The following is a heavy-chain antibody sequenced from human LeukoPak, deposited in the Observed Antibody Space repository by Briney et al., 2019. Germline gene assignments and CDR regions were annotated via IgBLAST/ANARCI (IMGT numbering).Heavy chain of an antibody. Sequence: ASVKVSCKASGYYFTSYYLHWARQAPGQGLEWMGWINPNSGDTHYAQKFQGRVTMTSDTSISTAYMELSRLKSDDTAIYYCARQGSGLDYWGQGTLVTVSS. J-gene: IGHJ4*02. D-gene: IGHD3-10*01. CDR3: ARQGSGLDY. V-gene: IGHV1-2*02. CDR1: GYYFTSYY. CDR2: INPNSGDT.